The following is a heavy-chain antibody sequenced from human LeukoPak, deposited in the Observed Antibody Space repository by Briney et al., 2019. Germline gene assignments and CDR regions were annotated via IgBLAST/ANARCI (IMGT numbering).Heavy chain of an antibody. CDR2: TYSGGST. D-gene: IGHD4-23*01. V-gene: IGHV3-53*01. J-gene: IGHJ4*02. CDR3: VKYTGNSILVRFDY. CDR1: GFTVSSNY. Sequence: PGGSLRLSCAASGFTVSSNYMSWVRQAPGKGLEWVSVTYSGGSTNYADSVKGRFTVSRDTSKNTLYPQMNSLRAEDTALYYCVKYTGNSILVRFDYWGQGTLVTVSS.